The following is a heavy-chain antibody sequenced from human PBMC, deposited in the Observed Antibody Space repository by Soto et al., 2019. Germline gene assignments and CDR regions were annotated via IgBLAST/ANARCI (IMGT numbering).Heavy chain of an antibody. CDR2: ISGSGGST. D-gene: IGHD1-1*01. V-gene: IGHV3-23*01. CDR3: AKSNGLEPSVLYYYYGMDV. CDR1: GFTFSSYA. J-gene: IGHJ6*02. Sequence: EVQLLESGGGLVQPGGSLRLSCAASGFTFSSYAMSWVRQAPGKGLEWVSAISGSGGSTYYADSVKGRFTISRDNSKNTLYLQMNSLRAEDTAVYYCAKSNGLEPSVLYYYYGMDVWGQGTTVTVSS.